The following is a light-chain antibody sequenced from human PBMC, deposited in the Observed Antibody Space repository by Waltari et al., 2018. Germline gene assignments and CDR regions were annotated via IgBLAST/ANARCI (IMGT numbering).Light chain of an antibody. CDR2: GAS. J-gene: IGKJ2*01. V-gene: IGKV1-39*01. Sequence: DIQMTKSPSSLSASVGDRVTISCRASQTISSYVNWDQQKPGKAPELLIYGASRLQSWVPSRFSGRGSGTDFTLTISSLQPEDFATYYCQQSYSTPPYSFGQGTKLEIK. CDR1: QTISSY. CDR3: QQSYSTPPYS.